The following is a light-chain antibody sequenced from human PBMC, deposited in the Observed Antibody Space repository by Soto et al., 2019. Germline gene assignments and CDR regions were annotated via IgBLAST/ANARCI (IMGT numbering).Light chain of an antibody. CDR3: QQSHTAPLT. Sequence: DIQVTQSPSSLSASVGDRITITCRTSQSIYNSLNWYQHKPGKAPELLIYLAFNLRSGVPSRFSGSASGTDFTLTICGLQPEDYATYFCQQSHTAPLTFGGGTKVEIK. CDR1: QSIYNS. CDR2: LAF. J-gene: IGKJ4*01. V-gene: IGKV1-39*01.